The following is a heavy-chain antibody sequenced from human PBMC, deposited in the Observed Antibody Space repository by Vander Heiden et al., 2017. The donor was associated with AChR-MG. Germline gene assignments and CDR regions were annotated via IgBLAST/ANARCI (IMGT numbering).Heavy chain of an antibody. Sequence: VQLVQSGAEVKMPGASVKVSCKASGYTFINYYIHWVRQAPGQGLEWMGIINPRSGDGNYAEKFQDRVTMTSDTSTATVYMEISSLRQEDTAIYYCARDLSCDGGGCRDYWGQGALVTVSS. CDR2: INPRSGDG. CDR1: GYTFINYY. J-gene: IGHJ4*02. D-gene: IGHD2-21*01. V-gene: IGHV1-46*01. CDR3: ARDLSCDGGGCRDY.